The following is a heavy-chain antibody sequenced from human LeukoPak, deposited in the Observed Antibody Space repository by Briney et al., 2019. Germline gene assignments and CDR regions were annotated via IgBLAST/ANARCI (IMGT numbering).Heavy chain of an antibody. V-gene: IGHV4-39*07. CDR1: GGSITSSSYY. CDR3: ASTRFVNWIHVGYMDV. J-gene: IGHJ6*03. CDR2: IYYTEST. Sequence: MTSETLSLTCIVSGGSITSSSYYWGWIRQSPGKGLEWIGCIYYTESTYYNPSLKIRVTISLDTSKNQFSLKVSAVTAADTAVYYCASTRFVNWIHVGYMDVWGKGTTVTVSS. D-gene: IGHD5-18*01.